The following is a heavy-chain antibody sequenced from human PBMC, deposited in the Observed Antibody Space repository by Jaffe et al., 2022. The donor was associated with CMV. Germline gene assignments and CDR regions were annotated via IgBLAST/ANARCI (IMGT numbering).Heavy chain of an antibody. CDR2: IDPSDSYT. V-gene: IGHV5-10-1*03. CDR1: GYSFTSYW. J-gene: IGHJ4*02. Sequence: EVQLVQSGAEVKKPGESLRISCKGSGYSFTSYWISWVRQMPGKGLEWMGRIDPSDSYTNYSPSFQGHVTISADKSISTAYLQWSSLKASDTAMYYCARFPDYYDSSGYPTLDYWGQGTLVTVSS. CDR3: ARFPDYYDSSGYPTLDY. D-gene: IGHD3-22*01.